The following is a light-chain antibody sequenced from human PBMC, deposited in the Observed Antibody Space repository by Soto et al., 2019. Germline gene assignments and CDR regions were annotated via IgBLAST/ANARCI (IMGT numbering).Light chain of an antibody. CDR2: GAS. CDR3: QQYGALPPT. CDR1: QTVSNTY. V-gene: IGKV3-20*01. J-gene: IGKJ4*01. Sequence: EIVLTQFPGALSLSPGERVTLSCRASQTVSNTYLAWYQQKSGQAPKFLIYGASNRATGIPERFSGSGSGTDFTLTSSRLEPEDFAVYYCQQYGALPPTFGGGTKVEIK.